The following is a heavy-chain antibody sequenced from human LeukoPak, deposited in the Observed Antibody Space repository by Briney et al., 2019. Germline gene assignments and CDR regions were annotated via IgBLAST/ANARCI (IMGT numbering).Heavy chain of an antibody. CDR2: MNPNSGNT. CDR3: ARVEGQVRSRLLDY. D-gene: IGHD6-19*01. Sequence: GASVKVSCKASGYTFTSYDINWVRQATGQGLEWMGWMNPNSGNTDYARKFQGRVTMTRNTSINTAYLELSSLRSEDTALYYCARVEGQVRSRLLDYWGQGTLVTASP. CDR1: GYTFTSYD. V-gene: IGHV1-8*01. J-gene: IGHJ4*02.